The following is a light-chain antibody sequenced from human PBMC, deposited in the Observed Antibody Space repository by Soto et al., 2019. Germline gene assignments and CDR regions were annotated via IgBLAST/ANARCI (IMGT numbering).Light chain of an antibody. Sequence: EIVLTQSPATLSLSPGEGATLACRASQSVSSYLAWYQQKAGQAPRLLIYDASNRATGIPARFSGSGAGTEFTLIISSLQSEDSAVYYCQQYNSWLWTFGQGTKVDIK. CDR1: QSVSSY. J-gene: IGKJ1*01. CDR2: DAS. CDR3: QQYNSWLWT. V-gene: IGKV3-15*01.